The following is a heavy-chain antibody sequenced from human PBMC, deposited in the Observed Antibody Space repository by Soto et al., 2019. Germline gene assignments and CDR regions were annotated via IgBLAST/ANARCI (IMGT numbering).Heavy chain of an antibody. J-gene: IGHJ5*02. V-gene: IGHV4-59*02. Sequence: PSETLSLTCSVSGASVSSYYWSWVRQPPGKGLECIGYIYYIGTYNYNPSLKSRVTISVDTSKNQFSPELTSVTAADTAVYFCARTPETRDWLDPWGQGTLVTVSS. CDR2: IYYIGTY. D-gene: IGHD1-7*01. CDR1: GASVSSYY. CDR3: ARTPETRDWLDP.